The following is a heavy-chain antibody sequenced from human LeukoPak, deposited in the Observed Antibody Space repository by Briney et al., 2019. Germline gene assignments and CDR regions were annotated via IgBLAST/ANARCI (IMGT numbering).Heavy chain of an antibody. D-gene: IGHD3-22*01. CDR3: ANTYYYDSSGYYGPFQH. Sequence: SETLSLTCTVSGGSISSYYWSWIRQPPGKGLEWIGYIYYSGSTSYNPSLKSRVTISVDTSKNQFSLKLSSVTAADTAVYYCANTYYYDSSGYYGPFQHWGQGTLVTVSS. CDR1: GGSISSYY. J-gene: IGHJ1*01. V-gene: IGHV4-59*01. CDR2: IYYSGST.